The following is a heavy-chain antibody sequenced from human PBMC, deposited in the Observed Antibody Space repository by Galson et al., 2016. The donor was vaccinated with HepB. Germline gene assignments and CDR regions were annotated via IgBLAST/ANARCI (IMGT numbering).Heavy chain of an antibody. CDR3: ARAGYRGYDLGAP. Sequence: SLRLSCAASGFTFSNYWMSWVRQVPGKGLEWLANIKQRGTEKYYLESVRGRFTISRDDAKSSLYRQMNNLRAEETAVYYCARAGYRGYDLGAPWGPGTLVTVSS. CDR2: IKQRGTEK. J-gene: IGHJ5*02. D-gene: IGHD5-12*01. V-gene: IGHV3-7*01. CDR1: GFTFSNYW.